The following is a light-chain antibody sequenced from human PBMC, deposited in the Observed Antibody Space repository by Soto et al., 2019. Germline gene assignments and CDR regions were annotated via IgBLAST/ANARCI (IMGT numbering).Light chain of an antibody. CDR1: QSVLYSSNTKNY. CDR2: WAS. CDR3: QQYYRTPIT. Sequence: DIVMTQSPDSLTVSLGERATINCRSSQSVLYSSNTKNYLAWYQHKPGQPPKLLIYWASTRDSGVPDRFSGSGSGTDFTLTISSPQAEDVAVYSCQQYYRTPITFGGGTKVEIK. J-gene: IGKJ4*01. V-gene: IGKV4-1*01.